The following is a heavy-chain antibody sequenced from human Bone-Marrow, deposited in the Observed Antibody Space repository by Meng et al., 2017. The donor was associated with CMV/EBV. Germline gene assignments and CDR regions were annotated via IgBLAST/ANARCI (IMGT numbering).Heavy chain of an antibody. CDR2: IYHSGST. CDR3: ARTVPMYYDFWSGYVIFDS. V-gene: IGHV4-4*02. CDR1: GGSISSSNW. J-gene: IGHJ4*02. D-gene: IGHD3-3*01. Sequence: SETLSLTCAVSGGSISSSNWWSWVRQPPGKGLEWIGEIYHSGSTNYNPSLKSRVTISVDKSMNQFSLKMSSVSAADTAVYYCARTVPMYYDFWSGYVIFDSWGQGTLVTVSS.